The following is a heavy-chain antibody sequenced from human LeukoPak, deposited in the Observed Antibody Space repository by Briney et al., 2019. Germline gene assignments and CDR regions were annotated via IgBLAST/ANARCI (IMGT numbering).Heavy chain of an antibody. V-gene: IGHV5-51*01. CDR1: GYSFTSYW. J-gene: IGHJ5*02. Sequence: PGESLKISCKGSGYSFTSYWIGWVRQMPGKGLEWMGIIYPGDSDTRYSPSFQGQVTISADKSISTAYLQWSSLKASDTAMYYCARRYSTTWGINWFDPWGQGTLVTVSS. CDR2: IYPGDSDT. CDR3: ARRYSTTWGINWFDP. D-gene: IGHD6-13*01.